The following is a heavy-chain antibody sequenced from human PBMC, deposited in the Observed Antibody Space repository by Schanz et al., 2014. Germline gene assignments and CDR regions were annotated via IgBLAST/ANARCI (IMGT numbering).Heavy chain of an antibody. J-gene: IGHJ4*02. CDR1: GFTFSSYA. CDR2: VRNKNNRDTT. D-gene: IGHD2-15*01. Sequence: VQLVESGGGVVQPGRSLRLSCAASGFTFSSYAMSWVRQAPGKGLEWVGRVRNKNNRDTTEYAASVKGRFTISRDDSKNSLYLQMNSLKTEDTAMYYGARRASCRRIGCRVDSWGQGTLVTVSS. V-gene: IGHV3-72*01. CDR3: ARRASCRRIGCRVDS.